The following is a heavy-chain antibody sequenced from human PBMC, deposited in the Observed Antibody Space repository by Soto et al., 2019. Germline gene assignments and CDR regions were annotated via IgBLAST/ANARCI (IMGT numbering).Heavy chain of an antibody. CDR3: ARTPDI. CDR2: IHYSGST. CDR1: GGSISSNTYY. Sequence: SETLSLTCTVSGGSISSNTYYWGWIRQPPGKGLEWIGSIHYSGSTYYNPSLKSRVTISVDRPKNQFSLKLSSVTAADTAVYYCARTPDIWGQGTMVTVSS. J-gene: IGHJ3*02. V-gene: IGHV4-39*07.